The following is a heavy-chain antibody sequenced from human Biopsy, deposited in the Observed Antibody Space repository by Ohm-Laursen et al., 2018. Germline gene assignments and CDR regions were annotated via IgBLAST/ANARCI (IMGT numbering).Heavy chain of an antibody. J-gene: IGHJ4*02. CDR1: GYTFTSYG. CDR3: ARDRWPHVTLLGLVVFDF. Sequence: ASVKVSCKASGYTFTSYGITWVRQAPGQGLEWMGWINPNNGNTSYAQMLQGRVTMTRDTSTSTAYMEVRRLRPDDTAVYYCARDRWPHVTLLGLVVFDFWGQGTLVIVSS. D-gene: IGHD3-3*01. CDR2: INPNNGNT. V-gene: IGHV1-18*01.